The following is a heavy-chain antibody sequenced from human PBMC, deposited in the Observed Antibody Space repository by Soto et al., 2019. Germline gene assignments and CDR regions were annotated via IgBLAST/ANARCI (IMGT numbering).Heavy chain of an antibody. CDR2: INPNNGST. CDR1: GYTFTGYY. Sequence: GASVKVSCKASGYTFTGYYMHWVRQAPGQGLEWMGWINPNNGSTNYAQKLQGWVTMTRDTSTSTAYMELRRLRSDDTAVYYCARDSLTITMVRGVIGYFDYWGQGTLVTVSS. CDR3: ARDSLTITMVRGVIGYFDY. D-gene: IGHD3-10*01. J-gene: IGHJ4*02. V-gene: IGHV1-2*04.